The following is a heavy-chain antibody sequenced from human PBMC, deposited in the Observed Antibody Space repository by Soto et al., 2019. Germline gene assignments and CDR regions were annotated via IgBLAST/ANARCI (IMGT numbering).Heavy chain of an antibody. J-gene: IGHJ4*02. D-gene: IGHD2-2*01. CDR1: GFTVSSNY. CDR2: IYSGGST. V-gene: IGHV3-53*01. CDR3: AREYCSSTSCLFDY. Sequence: PGGSLRLSCAASGFTVSSNYMSWVRQAPGKGLEWVSVIYSGGSTYYADSVKGRFTISRDNSKNTLYLQMNSLRAEDTAVYYCAREYCSSTSCLFDYWGQGTLVIVSS.